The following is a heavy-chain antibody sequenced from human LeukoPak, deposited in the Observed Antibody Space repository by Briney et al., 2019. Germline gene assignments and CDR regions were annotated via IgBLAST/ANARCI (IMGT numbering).Heavy chain of an antibody. CDR2: ISWNSGSI. V-gene: IGHV3-9*01. J-gene: IGHJ4*02. CDR3: GKDKGPRYFYESSCYYYYLGGFDY. CDR1: GFTFDDYA. D-gene: IGHD3-22*01. Sequence: GGSLRLSCAASGFTFDDYAMHWVRQAPGKGLEWVSGISWNSGSIGYADSVKGRFTISRDNAKNSLYLQMNSLRAEDTALYYCGKDKGPRYFYESSCYYYYLGGFDYWGQGTLVTVSS.